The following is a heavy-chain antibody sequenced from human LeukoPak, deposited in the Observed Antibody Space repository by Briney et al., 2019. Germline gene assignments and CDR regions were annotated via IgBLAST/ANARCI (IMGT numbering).Heavy chain of an antibody. CDR3: AKAGGSGSYGY. CDR2: ISGSGGST. D-gene: IGHD3-10*01. V-gene: IGHV3-23*01. CDR1: GFTFSSYA. J-gene: IGHJ4*02. Sequence: SGGSLRLSCTASGFTFSSYAMSWVRQAPGKELEWVSAISGSGGSTYYADSVKGRFTISRDNSKNTLYLQMNSLRAEDTAVYYCAKAGGSGSYGYWGQGTLVTVSS.